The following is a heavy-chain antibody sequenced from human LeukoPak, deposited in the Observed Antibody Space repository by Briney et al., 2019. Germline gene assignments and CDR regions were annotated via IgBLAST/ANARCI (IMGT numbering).Heavy chain of an antibody. Sequence: GGSLRLSCAASGYTFSSYSMNWVRQAPGKGLEWVSHITASGTAMFYADSVKGRFTISRDNAKNSLYLQMNSLRDEDTAVYYCASSGSYRFDYWGQGTLVIVSS. CDR1: GYTFSSYS. CDR3: ASSGSYRFDY. V-gene: IGHV3-48*02. CDR2: ITASGTAM. D-gene: IGHD1-26*01. J-gene: IGHJ4*02.